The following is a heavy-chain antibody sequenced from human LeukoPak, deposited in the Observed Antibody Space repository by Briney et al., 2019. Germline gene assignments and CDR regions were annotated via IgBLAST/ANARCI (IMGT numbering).Heavy chain of an antibody. CDR2: ISGSGGST. CDR1: GFTFSSYA. CDR3: AKAKPAAIPYYYFDY. Sequence: PGGSLRLSCAASGFTFSSYAMSWARQAPGKGLEWVSTISGSGGSTYYADSVKGRFTISRDNSENTLYLQMNSLRAEDTAVYYCAKAKPAAIPYYYFDYWGQGTLVTVSS. J-gene: IGHJ4*02. V-gene: IGHV3-23*01. D-gene: IGHD2-2*01.